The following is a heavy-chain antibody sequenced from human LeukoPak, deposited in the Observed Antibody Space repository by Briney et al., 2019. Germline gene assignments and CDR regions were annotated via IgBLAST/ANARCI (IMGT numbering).Heavy chain of an antibody. CDR1: GFTFSSYA. CDR3: AKLCSGGSCYWNY. V-gene: IGHV3-23*01. J-gene: IGHJ4*02. Sequence: GGSLRLSCAASGFTFSSYAMSWVRQAPGKGLEWVSHISASGRTTDYADSVKGRFTISRDNSKNTVYLQMNSLRAEDTAVYYCAKLCSGGSCYWNYWGQGTLVTVSS. D-gene: IGHD2-15*01. CDR2: ISASGRTT.